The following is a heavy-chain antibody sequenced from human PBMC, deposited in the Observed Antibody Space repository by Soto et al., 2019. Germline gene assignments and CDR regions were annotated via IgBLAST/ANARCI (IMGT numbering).Heavy chain of an antibody. J-gene: IGHJ4*02. V-gene: IGHV3-23*01. CDR3: ARGSTDSYPGSRIFDF. D-gene: IGHD3-10*01. CDR1: GFTFTSYA. CDR2: IGTRSGDL. Sequence: GWSLRVSCAASGFTFTSYAMTWVRQGPGKGLEWVSSIGTRSGDLLYADSVKGRFTISRDNSRNTLHLQMNNLRVEDSALYYCARGSTDSYPGSRIFDFWGRGTLVTVSS.